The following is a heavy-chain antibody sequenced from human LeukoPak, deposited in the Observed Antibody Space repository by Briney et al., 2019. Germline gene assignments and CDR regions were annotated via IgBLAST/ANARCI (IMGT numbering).Heavy chain of an antibody. V-gene: IGHV3-74*01. CDR1: RVTFSNYW. CDR3: ASHGDYDAFDI. CDR2: INSVGSST. D-gene: IGHD4-17*01. Sequence: PGGSLRLSCAASRVTFSNYWMHWVRQAPGKGLVWVSRINSVGSSTSYADSVRGRFTISRDNARNTLYLQMNSPRAEDTAVYYCASHGDYDAFDIWGQGTMVTVSS. J-gene: IGHJ3*02.